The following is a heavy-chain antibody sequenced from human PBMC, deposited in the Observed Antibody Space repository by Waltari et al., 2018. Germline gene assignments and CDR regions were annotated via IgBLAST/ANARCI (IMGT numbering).Heavy chain of an antibody. V-gene: IGHV1-69*01. CDR1: GGSFSSYS. D-gene: IGHD2-2*01. Sequence: QVRLVQSGAEVKKPGSSVKVSCKAFGGSFSSYSLTLVRQAPGQGREWMGGIIPVFGTANYAQKFQDRLAITADESTSTAYMELSSLRSEDTAAYYCTTSSYCGTTTCYQYYGMDVWGQGTTVTVSS. CDR2: IIPVFGTA. CDR3: TTSSYCGTTTCYQYYGMDV. J-gene: IGHJ6*02.